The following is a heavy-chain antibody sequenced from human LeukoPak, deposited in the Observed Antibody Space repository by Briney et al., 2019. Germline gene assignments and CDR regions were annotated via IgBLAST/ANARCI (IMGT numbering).Heavy chain of an antibody. V-gene: IGHV3-23*01. CDR3: AKDRDPYYYDSSGYRSFDY. Sequence: GGSLRLSCAASGFTFSGYAMSWVRQAPGKGLEWVSAISGSGGSTYYADSVKGRFTISRDNSKNTLYLQMNSLRAEDTAVYYCAKDRDPYYYDSSGYRSFDYWGQGTLVTVSS. CDR1: GFTFSGYA. CDR2: ISGSGGST. J-gene: IGHJ4*02. D-gene: IGHD3-22*01.